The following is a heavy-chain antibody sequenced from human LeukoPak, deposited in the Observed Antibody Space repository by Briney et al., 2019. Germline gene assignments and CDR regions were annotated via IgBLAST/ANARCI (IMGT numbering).Heavy chain of an antibody. CDR3: ARSYYDILPGLKYAFDI. CDR1: GGSISSYY. J-gene: IGHJ3*02. V-gene: IGHV4-4*09. D-gene: IGHD3-9*01. Sequence: PSGTLSLTCTVSGGSISSYYWSWIRQPPGKGLEWIGYIYTSGSTNYNPSLKSRVTISVDTSKNQFSLKLSSVTAAETAVYYCARSYYDILPGLKYAFDIWGQGTMVTVSS. CDR2: IYTSGST.